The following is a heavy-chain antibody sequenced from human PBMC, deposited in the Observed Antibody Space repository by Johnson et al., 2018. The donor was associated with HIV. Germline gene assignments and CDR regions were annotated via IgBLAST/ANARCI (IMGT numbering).Heavy chain of an antibody. CDR2: INWNGGST. Sequence: VESGGGVVRPGGSLRLSCAASGFTFDDYGMSWVRQAPGKGLEWVSGINWNGGSTGYADSVKGRFTISRDNAKNSLYLQRNSLRAEDTALYYCARVYGPGDLGPFDIWGQGTMVTVSS. J-gene: IGHJ3*02. CDR1: GFTFDDYG. D-gene: IGHD7-27*01. V-gene: IGHV3-20*04. CDR3: ARVYGPGDLGPFDI.